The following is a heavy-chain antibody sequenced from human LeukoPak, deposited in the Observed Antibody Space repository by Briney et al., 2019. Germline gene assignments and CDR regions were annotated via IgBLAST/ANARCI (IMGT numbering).Heavy chain of an antibody. CDR2: ISLTGET. CDR3: SPESGAFCPFGY. J-gene: IGHJ4*02. D-gene: IGHD1-26*01. Sequence: SETLSLTCDVSGGSISSTNWWSWVRQPPGQGLEWIGEISLTGETNYNPSLNGRVTMSLDKSRNQLSLKLTSVTAADTAIYYCSPESGAFCPFGYWGQGTLVIVPP. V-gene: IGHV4-4*02. CDR1: GGSISSTNW.